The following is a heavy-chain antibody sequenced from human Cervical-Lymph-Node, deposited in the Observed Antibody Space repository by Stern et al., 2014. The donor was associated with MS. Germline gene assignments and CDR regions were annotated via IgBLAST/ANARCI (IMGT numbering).Heavy chain of an antibody. CDR1: GYTFTSYG. V-gene: IGHV1-18*01. CDR2: ISGYNGDT. Sequence: QVQLVQSGPEMKKPGASVKVSCKALGYTFTSYGISWVRQAPGQGLEWMGWISGYNGDTKYAQKFQGRVTMTTDTSTSTAYMELRSLRSDDTAVYYCARDPVKSTSDFDYWGQGTQVTVSS. CDR3: ARDPVKSTSDFDY. J-gene: IGHJ4*02.